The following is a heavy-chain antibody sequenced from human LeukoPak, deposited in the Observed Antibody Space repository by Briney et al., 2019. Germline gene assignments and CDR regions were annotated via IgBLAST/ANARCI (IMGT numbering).Heavy chain of an antibody. V-gene: IGHV3-9*02. Sequence: PGGSPRLSSAAPGFTSDDYTMHWGCPSPRKGLESGSTIYWNSGAIHSAESVKSGFTISRDDAKNSLYLQMNSLRAEDTALYYCAKDKGSIIRGVMYYFDFWGQGTLVTVSS. D-gene: IGHD3-10*01. CDR2: IYWNSGAI. J-gene: IGHJ4*02. CDR3: AKDKGSIIRGVMYYFDF. CDR1: GFTSDDYT.